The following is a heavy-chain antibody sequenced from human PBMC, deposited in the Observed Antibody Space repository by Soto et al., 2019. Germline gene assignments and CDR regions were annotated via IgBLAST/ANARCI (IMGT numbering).Heavy chain of an antibody. V-gene: IGHV4-30-4*01. CDR1: GGSISSGDYY. CDR3: ARSRGVYFDY. CDR2: IYYSGST. D-gene: IGHD3-10*01. Sequence: SETLSLTCTISGGSISSGDYYWSWIRQPPGKGLEWIGYIYYSGSTYYNPSLKSRVTISVDTSKNQFSLKLSSVTAADTAVYYCARSRGVYFDYWGQGTLVTVSS. J-gene: IGHJ4*02.